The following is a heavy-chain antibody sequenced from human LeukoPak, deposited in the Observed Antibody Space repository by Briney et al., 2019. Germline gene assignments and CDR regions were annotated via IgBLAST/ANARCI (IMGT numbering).Heavy chain of an antibody. V-gene: IGHV4-59*08. CDR3: AGHHPRNTVDF. CDR2: ISDIGSI. J-gene: IGHJ4*02. D-gene: IGHD2/OR15-2a*01. CDR1: GGSISSYY. Sequence: PSETLSLTCTVSGGSISSYYWSWIRQPPGKGLEWIAYISDIGSINYNPSLKSRVTISLDTSKNQFSLKLSSATAAGTAVYYCAGHHPRNTVDFWGQGTLVTVSS.